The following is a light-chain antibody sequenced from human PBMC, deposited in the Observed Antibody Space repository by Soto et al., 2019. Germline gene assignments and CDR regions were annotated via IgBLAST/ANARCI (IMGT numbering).Light chain of an antibody. V-gene: IGKV3-11*01. CDR1: QNVSSY. Sequence: EIVLTQSPATLYLSPGVRATLSCRASQNVSSYLAWYQQKPGQAPRLLIYDATNRATGIPVRLSGSGSGTEFTLTSSSLEPEHFAVYYCQQRSNWPTLGQGTKLEIK. CDR3: QQRSNWPT. J-gene: IGKJ2*01. CDR2: DAT.